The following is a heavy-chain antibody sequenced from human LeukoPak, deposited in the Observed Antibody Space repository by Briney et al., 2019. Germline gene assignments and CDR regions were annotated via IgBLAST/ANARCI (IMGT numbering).Heavy chain of an antibody. CDR3: ARLELQIGDPNEWFSPVNWFDP. CDR1: GGSISSYY. CDR2: IYYSGST. Sequence: PSETLSLTCTASGGSISSYYWGWIRQPPGKGLEWIGSIYYSGSTYYNPSLKSRVTISVDTSKNQFSLKLSSVTAADTAVYYCARLELQIGDPNEWFSPVNWFDPWGQGTLVTVSS. J-gene: IGHJ5*02. D-gene: IGHD3-3*01. V-gene: IGHV4-39*01.